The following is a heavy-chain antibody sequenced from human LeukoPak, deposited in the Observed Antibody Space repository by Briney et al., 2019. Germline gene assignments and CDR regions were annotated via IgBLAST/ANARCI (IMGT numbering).Heavy chain of an antibody. CDR2: ISYDGSNK. CDR3: AKSGSGGSYYVSYYYGMDV. CDR1: GFTFSSYG. V-gene: IGHV3-30*18. Sequence: GGSLRLSCAASGFTFSSYGMHWVRQAPGKGLEWVAVISYDGSNKYYADSVKGRFTISRDNSKNTLYLQMNSLRAEDTAVYYCAKSGSGGSYYVSYYYGMDVWGQGTTVTVS. D-gene: IGHD1-26*01. J-gene: IGHJ6*02.